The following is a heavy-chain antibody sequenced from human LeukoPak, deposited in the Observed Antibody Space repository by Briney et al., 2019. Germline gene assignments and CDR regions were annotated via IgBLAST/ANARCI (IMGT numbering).Heavy chain of an antibody. V-gene: IGHV5-51*01. CDR3: ARYGYYYDSSGYYTLFDY. J-gene: IGHJ4*02. Sequence: GESLKISCKGSGYSFTSYWIGWVRQMPGKGLEWMGIIYPGDSDTRYSPSFQGQVTIPADKSISTAYLQWSSLKASDTAMYYCARYGYYYDSSGYYTLFDYWGQGTLVTVSS. CDR2: IYPGDSDT. CDR1: GYSFTSYW. D-gene: IGHD3-22*01.